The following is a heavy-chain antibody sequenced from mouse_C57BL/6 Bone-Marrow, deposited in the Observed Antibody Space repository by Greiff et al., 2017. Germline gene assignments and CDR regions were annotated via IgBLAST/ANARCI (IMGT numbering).Heavy chain of an antibody. CDR1: GYTFTSYW. CDR3: ARTYYSNYWYFDV. D-gene: IGHD2-5*01. Sequence: VQLQQPGAELVKPGASVKMSCKASGYTFTSYWITWVKQRPGQGLGWIGDIYPGSGSTNYNEKFKSKATLTVDASSSTAYMQLSSLTSEDSAVYYCARTYYSNYWYFDVWGTGTRVTVSS. V-gene: IGHV1-55*01. CDR2: IYPGSGST. J-gene: IGHJ1*03.